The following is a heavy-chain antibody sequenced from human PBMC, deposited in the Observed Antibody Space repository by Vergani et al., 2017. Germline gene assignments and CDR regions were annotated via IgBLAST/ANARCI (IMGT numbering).Heavy chain of an antibody. CDR1: GFTFSSYG. D-gene: IGHD3-22*01. CDR3: AKVYYDSTPSRRGIDY. J-gene: IGHJ4*02. Sequence: QVQLVESGGGVVQPGGSLRLSCAASGFTFSSYGMHWVRQAPGTGLEWVAFIRYDGSNKYYADSVKGRFTISRDNSKNTLYLQMNSLRAEDTAVYYCAKVYYDSTPSRRGIDYWGQGTLVTVSS. V-gene: IGHV3-30*02. CDR2: IRYDGSNK.